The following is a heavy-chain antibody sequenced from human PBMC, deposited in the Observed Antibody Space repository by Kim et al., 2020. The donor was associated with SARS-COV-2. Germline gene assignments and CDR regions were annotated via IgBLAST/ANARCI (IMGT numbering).Heavy chain of an antibody. CDR1: VFTFTTYN. V-gene: IGHV3-48*02. CDR3: ARDWNWGIDV. D-gene: IGHD7-27*01. J-gene: IGHJ4*02. CDR2: ISVTDAI. Sequence: GGSLRLSCAASVFTFTTYNMNWVRQAPGKGLEWISYISVTDAIYYADSVKGRFTISRDYAKNSLDLQMNSLRDEDTAVYYCARDWNWGIDVWGQGTLVTV.